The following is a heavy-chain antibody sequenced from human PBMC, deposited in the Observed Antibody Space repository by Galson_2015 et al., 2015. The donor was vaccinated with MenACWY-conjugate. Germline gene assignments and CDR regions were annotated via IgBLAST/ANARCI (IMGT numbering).Heavy chain of an antibody. V-gene: IGHV5-51*03. J-gene: IGHJ6*03. CDR1: GYSFSSYW. Sequence: SGAEVKKPGESLKISCKASGYSFSSYWIGWVRQMPGKGPEWMGIIHPGDSDTRYNPSFEGQVTISVDTTLSTAYLQWSSLKASDTAMYYCAKRGSLRFFGRDYFYVDVWGKGTTVTVSS. D-gene: IGHD3-3*01. CDR3: AKRGSLRFFGRDYFYVDV. CDR2: IHPGDSDT.